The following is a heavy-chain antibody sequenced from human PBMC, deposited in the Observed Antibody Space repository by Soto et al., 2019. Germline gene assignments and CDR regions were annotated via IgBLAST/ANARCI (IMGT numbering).Heavy chain of an antibody. V-gene: IGHV5-10-1*01. CDR2: IDPSDSYT. CDR3: ARHLGPGPRMDV. Sequence: PGESLKISCKGSGYSFTSFWIGWVRQMPGKGLEWMGRIDPSDSYTNYSPSFQGHVTISADKSISTAYLQWSSLKASDTAMYYCARHLGPGPRMDVWGQGTTVTVSS. D-gene: IGHD3-16*01. CDR1: GYSFTSFW. J-gene: IGHJ6*02.